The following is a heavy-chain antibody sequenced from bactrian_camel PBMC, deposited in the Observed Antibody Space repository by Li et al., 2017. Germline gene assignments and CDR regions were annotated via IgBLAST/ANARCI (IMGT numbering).Heavy chain of an antibody. J-gene: IGHJ4*01. Sequence: HVQLVESGGGSVQAGGSLRLSCAVSGDPRSARCMGWFRQAPGKERQGVATMDGYGKITYADSAKGRFTISKDNTESTLYLQMNSLKPEDTAMYYCAADPGGRVATFPEFWPGPEALGQYWGQGTQVTVS. CDR3: AADPGGRVATFPEFWPGPEALGQY. D-gene: IGHD1*01. V-gene: IGHV3S53*01. CDR1: GDPRSARC. CDR2: MDGYGKI.